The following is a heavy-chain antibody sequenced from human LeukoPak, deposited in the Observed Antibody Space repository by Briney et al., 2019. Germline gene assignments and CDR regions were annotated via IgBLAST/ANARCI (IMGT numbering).Heavy chain of an antibody. J-gene: IGHJ4*02. CDR2: ISWNSGSI. D-gene: IGHD3-16*01. V-gene: IGHV3-9*03. Sequence: PGRSLRLSCAASGFTFDDYAMHWVRQAPGKGLEWVSAISWNSGSIGYADSVKGRFTISRDNAKNSLYLQMNSLRAEDMALYYCVKDFNRLGSVTTTFDYWGQGTLVTVSS. CDR1: GFTFDDYA. CDR3: VKDFNRLGSVTTTFDY.